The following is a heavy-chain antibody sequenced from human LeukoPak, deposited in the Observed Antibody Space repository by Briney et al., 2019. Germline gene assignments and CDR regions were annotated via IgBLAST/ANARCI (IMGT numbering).Heavy chain of an antibody. V-gene: IGHV3-48*03. CDR1: GFTFSSFE. J-gene: IGHJ4*02. D-gene: IGHD4-17*01. Sequence: VGSLRLSCVASGFTFSSFEMTWVRQAPGKGLQWVSYISPSGSTIYYADSVKGRFTVSRDNAKNSLFLQMNSLRVEDTAVYYCARPTVTTFDPNFDYWGQGTLVTVAS. CDR2: ISPSGSTI. CDR3: ARPTVTTFDPNFDY.